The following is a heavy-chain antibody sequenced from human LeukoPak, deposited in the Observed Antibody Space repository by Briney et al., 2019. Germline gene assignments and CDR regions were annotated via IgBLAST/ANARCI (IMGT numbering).Heavy chain of an antibody. Sequence: GGSLRLSCAASGFTFSSYAMHWVRQAPGKGLEWVAVISYDGSNKYYADSVKGRFTISRDNSKNTLYLQMNSLRAEDTAVYYCAKIRAVAAHFDYWGQGTLVTVSS. CDR3: AKIRAVAAHFDY. CDR2: ISYDGSNK. CDR1: GFTFSSYA. V-gene: IGHV3-30*04. D-gene: IGHD6-19*01. J-gene: IGHJ4*02.